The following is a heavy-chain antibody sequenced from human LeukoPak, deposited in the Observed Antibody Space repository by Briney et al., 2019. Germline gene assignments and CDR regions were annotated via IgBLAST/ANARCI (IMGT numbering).Heavy chain of an antibody. V-gene: IGHV3-7*01. D-gene: IGHD3-3*01. CDR3: ARDFLCAYRVDLFDY. CDR1: GFTFSSYW. Sequence: PGGSLRLSCAASGFTFSSYWMSWVRRAPGKGLEWVSNIKQDGSEIYYVDSVRGRFTISRDNAKNSLYLQMNSLRAEDTAVYYCARDFLCAYRVDLFDYWGQRTLVTVSS. CDR2: IKQDGSEI. J-gene: IGHJ4*02.